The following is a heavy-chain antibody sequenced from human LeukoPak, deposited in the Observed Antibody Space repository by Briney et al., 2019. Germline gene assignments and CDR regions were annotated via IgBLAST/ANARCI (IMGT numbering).Heavy chain of an antibody. V-gene: IGHV3-21*01. Sequence: GGSLRLSCAASGFTFSSYSMNWVRQAPGKGLEWVSSISSSSSYIYYADSVKGRFTISRDNAKNSLYLQMNSLRAEDTAVYYCARITDRYYYDSSGYAAEAFDIWGQGTMVTVSS. J-gene: IGHJ3*02. D-gene: IGHD3-22*01. CDR1: GFTFSSYS. CDR2: ISSSSSYI. CDR3: ARITDRYYYDSSGYAAEAFDI.